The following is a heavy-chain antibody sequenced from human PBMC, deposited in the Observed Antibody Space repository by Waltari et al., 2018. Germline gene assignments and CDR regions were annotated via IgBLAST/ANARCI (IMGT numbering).Heavy chain of an antibody. D-gene: IGHD3-16*01. CDR2: IYYSGST. J-gene: IGHJ4*02. Sequence: QVQLQESGPGLVKPSETLSLTCPVSGGSISSYYWSWIRQPPGKGLEWIGYIYYSGSTNYNPSLKSRVTISVDTSKNQFSLKLSSVTAADTAVYYCARTLYYFDYWGQGTLVTVSS. V-gene: IGHV4-59*01. CDR3: ARTLYYFDY. CDR1: GGSISSYY.